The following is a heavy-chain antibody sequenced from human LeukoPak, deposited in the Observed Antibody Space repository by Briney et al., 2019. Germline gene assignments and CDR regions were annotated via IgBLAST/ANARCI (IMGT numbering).Heavy chain of an antibody. D-gene: IGHD3-22*01. CDR3: ARDLELVYYDSSGYDY. V-gene: IGHV3-21*06. CDR1: GFTFSDYN. J-gene: IGHJ4*02. Sequence: GGSLRLSCAASGFTFSDYNMNWVRQAPGKGLEWVSVISTSSTYIYYADSVKGRFTISRDNAKNSLYLQMNSLRAEDTAVYYCARDLELVYYDSSGYDYWGQGTLVIVSS. CDR2: ISTSSTYI.